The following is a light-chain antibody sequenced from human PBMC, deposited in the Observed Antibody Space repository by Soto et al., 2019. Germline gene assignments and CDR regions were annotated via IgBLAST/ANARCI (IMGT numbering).Light chain of an antibody. CDR1: QSVSSY. V-gene: IGKV3-11*01. Sequence: EIVLTQSPATLSLSPGERATISCRASQSVSSYLAWYQQKPGQAHRLLIYDASTRATGIPARFSGSWSGKDFTLNISSLEPEDFAVYYCPQRSKWPPWTFGQGTKVEIK. CDR2: DAS. J-gene: IGKJ1*01. CDR3: PQRSKWPPWT.